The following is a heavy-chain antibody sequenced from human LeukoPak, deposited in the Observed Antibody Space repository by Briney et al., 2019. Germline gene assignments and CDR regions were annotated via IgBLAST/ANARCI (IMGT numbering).Heavy chain of an antibody. CDR2: ISGSGTNT. Sequence: GGSLRLSCAASGFTSSSYAMSWVRQAPGKGLEWVSSISGSGTNTDYADSVKGRFTISRDNSKNTVNVQMNSLRAEDTAVYYCAKDFIEDTMGYWGQGTLVTVSS. J-gene: IGHJ4*02. V-gene: IGHV3-23*01. CDR1: GFTSSSYA. D-gene: IGHD3-3*01. CDR3: AKDFIEDTMGY.